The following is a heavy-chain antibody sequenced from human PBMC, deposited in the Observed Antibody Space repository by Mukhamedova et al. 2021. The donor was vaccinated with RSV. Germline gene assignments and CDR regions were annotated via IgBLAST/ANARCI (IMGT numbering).Heavy chain of an antibody. Sequence: VDPEDGETIYAEKFQGRVTITADTSIDTAYMELSSLRSEDTAVYYCATVRGYSYGYDYWGQGTLVTVSS. CDR3: ATVRGYSYGYDY. D-gene: IGHD5-18*01. CDR2: VDPEDGET. J-gene: IGHJ4*02. V-gene: IGHV1-69-2*01.